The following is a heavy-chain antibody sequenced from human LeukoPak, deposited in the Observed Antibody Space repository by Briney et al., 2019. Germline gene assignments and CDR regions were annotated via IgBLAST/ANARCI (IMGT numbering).Heavy chain of an antibody. V-gene: IGHV3-7*01. CDR3: ARGRSNIVVVTAIYYYYYMDV. J-gene: IGHJ6*03. CDR1: GFTFSNYW. Sequence: GGSLRLSCAASGFTFSNYWMSWVRQAPGKGLEWVANIKQDGSEKNYVDSVKGRFTISRDNAKNLLYLRMNSLRAEDTAVYYCARGRSNIVVVTAIYYYYYMDVWGKGTTVTVSS. D-gene: IGHD2-21*02. CDR2: IKQDGSEK.